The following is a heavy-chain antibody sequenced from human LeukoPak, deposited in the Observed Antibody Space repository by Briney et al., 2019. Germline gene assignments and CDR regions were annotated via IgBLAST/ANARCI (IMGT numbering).Heavy chain of an antibody. CDR3: AKLTIGSSWYFPNFDY. CDR2: ISGSGGST. CDR1: GFTFGSYA. Sequence: GGSLRLSCAASGFTFGSYAMSWVRQAPGKGLEWVSAISGSGGSTYYADSVKGRFTISRDNSKNTLYLQMNSLRAEDTAVYYCAKLTIGSSWYFPNFDYWGQGTLVTVSS. J-gene: IGHJ4*02. V-gene: IGHV3-23*01. D-gene: IGHD6-13*01.